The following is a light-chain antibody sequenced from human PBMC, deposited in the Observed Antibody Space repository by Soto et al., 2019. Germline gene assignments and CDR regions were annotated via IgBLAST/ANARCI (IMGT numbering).Light chain of an antibody. CDR2: VAS. V-gene: IGKV3D-15*01. CDR3: QQYNNWPLT. CDR1: QSVSNK. Sequence: EIVMTQSPGTLSVSPGERATLSRRASQSVSNKLAWYQQKPGQAPRLLIYVASIRATGIPARFSGSGSGTEFTLTINSLQSEDFALYYCQQYNNWPLTFGGGTKVEIK. J-gene: IGKJ4*01.